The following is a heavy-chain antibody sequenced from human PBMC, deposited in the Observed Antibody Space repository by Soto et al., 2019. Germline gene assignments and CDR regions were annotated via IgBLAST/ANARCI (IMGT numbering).Heavy chain of an antibody. CDR1: GFPFSSYA. CDR3: AEDYNMGV. Sequence: EEQLMESGGGLVQPGGSLRLSCAASGFPFSSYAMSWVRQAPGTGLEWVASINIDGATHYIDSVKGRFTITRDNTKNTLYLKMSRLRAEATAVYYCAEDYNMGVWSNGTTVTDSS. V-gene: IGHV3-23*01. CDR2: INIDGAT. J-gene: IGHJ6*03.